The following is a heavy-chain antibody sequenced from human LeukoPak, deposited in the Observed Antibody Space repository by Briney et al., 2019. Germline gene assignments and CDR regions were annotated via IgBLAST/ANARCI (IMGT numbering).Heavy chain of an antibody. CDR1: GGSISSYH. CDR2: MYNSGST. J-gene: IGHJ4*02. Sequence: SETLSLTCTVSGGSISSYHWSWFRQAPGKGLEWIGYMYNSGSTNFNPSLKSRVTISVDTSKNQFSLKLSSVTAADTAVYYCARDRGGFDYWGQGTLVTVSS. D-gene: IGHD3-10*01. CDR3: ARDRGGFDY. V-gene: IGHV4-59*12.